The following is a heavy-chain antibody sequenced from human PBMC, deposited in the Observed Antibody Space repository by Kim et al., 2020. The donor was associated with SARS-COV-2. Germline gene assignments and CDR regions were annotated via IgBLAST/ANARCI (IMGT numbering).Heavy chain of an antibody. Sequence: SVKVSCKASGGTFSRNGITWVRQAPGQGLEWMGGIIPILGTTKYAQRLQGRVTISADESASVAYMELSSLRSEDTAVYYCLSNLNEVPVVLFGGYYYYG. CDR1: GGTFSRNG. V-gene: IGHV1-69*13. J-gene: IGHJ6*01. CDR3: LSNLNEVPVVLFGGYYYYG. D-gene: IGHD2-2*01. CDR2: IIPILGTT.